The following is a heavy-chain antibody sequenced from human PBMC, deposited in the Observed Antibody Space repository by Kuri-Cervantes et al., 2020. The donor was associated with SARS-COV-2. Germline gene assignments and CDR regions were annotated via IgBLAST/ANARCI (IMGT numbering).Heavy chain of an antibody. J-gene: IGHJ3*02. CDR1: GGSISSYY. CDR3: ARASTTIYGVLIALFSSNAFGI. V-gene: IGHV4-59*12. Sequence: GSLRLSCTVSGGSISSYYWSWIRQPPGKGLEWIGYIYYSGSTNYNPSLKSRVTISVDMSKNQFSLKLSSVTAADTGVYYCARASTTIYGVLIALFSSNAFGIWGQGTMVTVSS. D-gene: IGHD3-3*01. CDR2: IYYSGST.